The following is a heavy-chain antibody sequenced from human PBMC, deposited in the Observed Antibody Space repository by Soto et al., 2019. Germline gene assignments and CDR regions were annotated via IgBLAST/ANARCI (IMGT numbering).Heavy chain of an antibody. CDR2: INPNNGGT. Sequence: ASVKVSCKASGYSFTGNSMHWVRQAPGQGLERMGWINPNNGGTNYAQKIKGRVTMTTDTSISTAYMELRSLRSDDTAVYYCARVFLSGYDKNNNWFDPWGQGTLVTVSS. CDR3: ARVFLSGYDKNNNWFDP. J-gene: IGHJ5*02. D-gene: IGHD5-12*01. V-gene: IGHV1-2*02. CDR1: GYSFTGNS.